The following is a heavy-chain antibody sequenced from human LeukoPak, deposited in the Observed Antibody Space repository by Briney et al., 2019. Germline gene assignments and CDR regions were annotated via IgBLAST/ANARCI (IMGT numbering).Heavy chain of an antibody. CDR1: GGSFSSYY. CDR2: IYTSGST. D-gene: IGHD2-21*02. Sequence: SETLSLTCAVYGGSFSSYYWSWIRQPAGKGLEWIGRIYTSGSTNYNPSLKSRVTMSVDTSKSQFSLKLSSVTAADTAVYYCARDGDAANFDYWGQGTLVTVSS. CDR3: ARDGDAANFDY. V-gene: IGHV4-4*07. J-gene: IGHJ4*02.